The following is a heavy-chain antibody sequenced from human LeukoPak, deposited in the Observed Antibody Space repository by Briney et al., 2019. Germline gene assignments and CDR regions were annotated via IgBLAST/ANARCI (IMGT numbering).Heavy chain of an antibody. D-gene: IGHD3-22*01. V-gene: IGHV3-53*01. J-gene: IGHJ6*02. CDR3: ARGHYYDSSGYYSYYYYYGMDV. CDR1: GFTVSSNY. CDR2: IYSGGST. Sequence: GGSLRLSCAASGFTVSSNYMSWVRQAPGKGLEWVSVIYSGGSTYYADSMKGRFTISRDNSKNTLYLQMNSLRAEDTAVYYCARGHYYDSSGYYSYYYYYGMDVWGQGTTVTVSS.